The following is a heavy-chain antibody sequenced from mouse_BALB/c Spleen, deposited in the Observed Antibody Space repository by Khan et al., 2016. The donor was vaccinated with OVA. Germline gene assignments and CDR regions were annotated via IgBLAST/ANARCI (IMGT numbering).Heavy chain of an antibody. V-gene: IGHV1-7*01. CDR1: GYSFTSYW. CDR2: INPSTGYT. CDR3: ARRGINGIVTY. J-gene: IGHJ3*01. D-gene: IGHD2-12*01. Sequence: QVQLKQSGAEMAKPGASVKMSCKTSGYSFTSYWMHWVKQRPGQGLEWIGYINPSTGYTEYNQKFKDKATLTTDKSSNTAYMQLSSLTSEDSAVXYCARRGINGIVTYGGQGTLVTVCA.